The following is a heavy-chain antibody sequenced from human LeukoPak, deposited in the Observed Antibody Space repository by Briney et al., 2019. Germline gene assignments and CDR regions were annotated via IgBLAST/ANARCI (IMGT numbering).Heavy chain of an antibody. J-gene: IGHJ4*02. D-gene: IGHD3-9*01. CDR1: GFTFNTYS. V-gene: IGHV3-21*01. CDR2: ISSSRNYI. Sequence: GGSLRLSCAASGFTFNTYSMNWVRQAPGKGLEWVSSISSSRNYIYYADSAKGRFTISRDNAKNSLYLQMNSLRAEDTAVYYCAKDPHDILTGYDYWGQGTLVTVSS. CDR3: AKDPHDILTGYDY.